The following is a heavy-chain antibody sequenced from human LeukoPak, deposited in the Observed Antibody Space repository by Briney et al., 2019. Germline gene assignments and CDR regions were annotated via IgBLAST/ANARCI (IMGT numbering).Heavy chain of an antibody. D-gene: IGHD3-22*01. CDR2: IYYSGST. J-gene: IGHJ3*02. CDR3: ARVPNYYDSSKGAFDI. V-gene: IGHV4-30-4*08. Sequence: SETLSLTCAVYGGSFSGYYWSWIRQPPGKGLEWIGYIYYSGSTYYNPSLKSRVTISVDTSKNQFSLKLSSVTAADTAVYYCARVPNYYDSSKGAFDIWGQGTMVTVSS. CDR1: GGSFSGYY.